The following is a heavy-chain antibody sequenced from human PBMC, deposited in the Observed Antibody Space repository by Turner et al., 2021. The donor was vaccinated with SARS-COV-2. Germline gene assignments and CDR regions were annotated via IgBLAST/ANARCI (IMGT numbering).Heavy chain of an antibody. V-gene: IGHV4-39*01. Sequence: QLQLLESAPGGVKRPVPLSLPPTGPGGPISSSSYYWGWIRQPPGKGLEWIGSIYYSGITYYNPSLKSRVTISVDTSKNQFSLKLSTVTAADTAVYYCARLMDTAMDYYGMDVWGQGTTVTVSS. J-gene: IGHJ6*02. CDR2: IYYSGIT. CDR3: ARLMDTAMDYYGMDV. CDR1: GGPISSSSYY. D-gene: IGHD5-18*01.